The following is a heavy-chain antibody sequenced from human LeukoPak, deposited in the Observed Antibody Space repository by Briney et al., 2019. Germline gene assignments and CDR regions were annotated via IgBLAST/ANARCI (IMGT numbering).Heavy chain of an antibody. D-gene: IGHD3-10*01. J-gene: IGHJ4*02. CDR1: GFTFSSYS. CDR3: ARDVGSGRYSASGPIDY. CDR2: ISSSSSYI. Sequence: GGSLRLSCAASGFTFSSYSMNWVRQAPGKGLEWVSFISSSSSYIYYADSVKGRFTISRDNAKNSLYLQMNSLRAEDTAVYYCARDVGSGRYSASGPIDYWGQGTLVTVSS. V-gene: IGHV3-21*01.